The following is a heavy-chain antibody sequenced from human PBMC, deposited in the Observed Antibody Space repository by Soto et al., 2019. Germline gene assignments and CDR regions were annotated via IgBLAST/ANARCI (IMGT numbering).Heavy chain of an antibody. V-gene: IGHV3-30*04. J-gene: IGHJ6*02. CDR1: EFTFSAYP. D-gene: IGHD6-13*01. CDR3: ARGYSSRWYEDDDYYYYGLDV. Sequence: QVQLVESGGGVVQPGRSLRLSCTASEFTFSAYPIHWVRQAPGRGLKWVAIISYDSRKVYYTDSVKGRFTISRDNSKNTVYVQRDSLRAEDTAVYYCARGYSSRWYEDDDYYYYGLDVWGQGTTVTVSS. CDR2: ISYDSRKV.